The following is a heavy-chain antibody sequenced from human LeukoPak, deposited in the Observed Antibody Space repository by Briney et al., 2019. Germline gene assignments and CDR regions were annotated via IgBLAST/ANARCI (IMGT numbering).Heavy chain of an antibody. V-gene: IGHV1-24*01. J-gene: IGHJ4*02. CDR3: ATQPHYYDSSGDDY. CDR1: GYTLTELS. D-gene: IGHD3-22*01. CDR2: FDPEDGET. Sequence: ASVKVSCKVSGYTLTELSMHWMRQAPGKGLEWMGGFDPEDGETIYAQKFQGRVTMTEDTSTDTAYMELSSLRSEDTAVYYCATQPHYYDSSGDDYWGQGTLVTVSS.